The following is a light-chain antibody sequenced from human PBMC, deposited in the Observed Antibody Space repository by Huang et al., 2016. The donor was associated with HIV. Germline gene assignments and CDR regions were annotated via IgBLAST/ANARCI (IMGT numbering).Light chain of an antibody. CDR3: QQRSDWPLT. Sequence: EIVLTQSPDTLSLSPGERATLSCRASQSVSSYLAWYQQKPGQAPRLLIYDASNRATGIPARFSGSASGTDFTRTISSLEPEDFAVYYCQQRSDWPLTFGPGTKVDIK. CDR2: DAS. V-gene: IGKV3-11*01. CDR1: QSVSSY. J-gene: IGKJ3*01.